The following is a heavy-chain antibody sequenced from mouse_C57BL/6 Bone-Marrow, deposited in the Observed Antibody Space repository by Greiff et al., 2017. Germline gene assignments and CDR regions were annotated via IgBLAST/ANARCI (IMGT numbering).Heavy chain of an antibody. CDR3: AHGNYFYWYFAV. J-gene: IGHJ1*03. CDR1: GCTFTSYW. V-gene: IGHV1-72*01. CDR2: IDPNSGGT. D-gene: IGHD2-1*01. Sequence: QVQLQQSGAELVKPGASVKLSCKASGCTFTSYWMHWVKQRPGRGLEWIGRIDPNSGGTKYNEKFKSKATLTVDKPSSTAYMQRSSLTSEDSAVYYCAHGNYFYWYFAVWGTGTTVTVSS.